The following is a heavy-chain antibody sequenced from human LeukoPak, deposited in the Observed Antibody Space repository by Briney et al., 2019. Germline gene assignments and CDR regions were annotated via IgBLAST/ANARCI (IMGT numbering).Heavy chain of an antibody. CDR2: MNPNSGNT. D-gene: IGHD2-2*02. J-gene: IGHJ5*02. CDR3: ARGYCSSTSCYTDNWFDP. Sequence: ASVKVSCKASGYTFTSYGISWVRQATGQGLEWMGWMNPNSGNTGYAQKFQGRVTMTRNTSISTAYMELSSLRSEDTAVYYCARGYCSSTSCYTDNWFDPWGQGTLVTVSS. V-gene: IGHV1-8*02. CDR1: GYTFTSYG.